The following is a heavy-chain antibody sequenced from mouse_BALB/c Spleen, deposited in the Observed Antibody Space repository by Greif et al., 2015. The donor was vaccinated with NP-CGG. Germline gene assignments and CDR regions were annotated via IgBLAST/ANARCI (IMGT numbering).Heavy chain of an antibody. J-gene: IGHJ2*01. CDR2: ISSGGGST. V-gene: IGHV5-12-1*01. CDR3: ARHYYGSSYSY. D-gene: IGHD1-1*01. Sequence: EVKLMESGGGLVKPGGSLKLSCAASGFAFSSYDMSWVRQTPEKRLEWVAYISSGGGSTYYPDTVKGRFTISRDNAKNALCLQMGSLKSEDTAMYYCARHYYGSSYSYWGQGTTLTVSS. CDR1: GFAFSSYD.